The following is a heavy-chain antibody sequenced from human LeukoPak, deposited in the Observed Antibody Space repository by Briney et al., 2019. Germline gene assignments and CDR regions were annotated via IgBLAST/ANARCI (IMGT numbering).Heavy chain of an antibody. Sequence: GASVKVSCKASGYTFSRYDFRWMRQAPGQWLELMGGISAYNGNTNSAQTLRGRVTMTTDTSTSTAYMELRSLRSDDTAVYYCARGGDSNGYYYYYGMDVWGQGTTVTVSS. V-gene: IGHV1-18*01. J-gene: IGHJ6*02. CDR2: ISAYNGNT. CDR1: GYTFSRYD. D-gene: IGHD4-11*01. CDR3: ARGGDSNGYYYYYGMDV.